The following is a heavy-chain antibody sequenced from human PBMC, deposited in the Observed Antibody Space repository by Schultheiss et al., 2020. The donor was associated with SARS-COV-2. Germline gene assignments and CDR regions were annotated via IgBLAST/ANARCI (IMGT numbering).Heavy chain of an antibody. CDR1: GFSVSDAW. V-gene: IGHV3-15*01. D-gene: IGHD2-21*01. CDR2: IKSKTDGGTT. J-gene: IGHJ6*02. CDR3: TTDLESVVVIPYYYYGMDV. Sequence: GGSLRLSCVASGFSVSDAWMSWVRQAPGKGLEWVGRIKSKTDGGTTDYAAPVKGRFTISRDDSKNTLYLQMNSLKTEDTAVYYCTTDLESVVVIPYYYYGMDVWGQGTTVTVSS.